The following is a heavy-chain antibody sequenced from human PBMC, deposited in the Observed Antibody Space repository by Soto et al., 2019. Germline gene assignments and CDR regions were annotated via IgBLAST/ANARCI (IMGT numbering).Heavy chain of an antibody. J-gene: IGHJ4*02. CDR2: IWYDRSNA. V-gene: IGHV3-33*01. D-gene: IGHD1-1*01. CDR1: GFTFSNYG. Sequence: QVQLVESGGGVVQPGRSLRLSCAASGFTFSNYGMHWVRQAPGKGLEWVAVIWYDRSNADYADSVKGRFTISRDNSKNTLYVQLSGLAAEDTAVYYCARGTTGTTRGYFDYWGQGILVTVSS. CDR3: ARGTTGTTRGYFDY.